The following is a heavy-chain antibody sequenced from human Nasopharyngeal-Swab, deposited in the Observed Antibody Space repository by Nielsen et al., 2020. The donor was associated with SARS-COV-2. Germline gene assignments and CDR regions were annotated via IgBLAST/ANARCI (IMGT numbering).Heavy chain of an antibody. CDR1: GFTFDDYA. V-gene: IGHV3-9*03. CDR3: AKGTADKRWLQSHFDY. CDR2: ISWNSGSI. J-gene: IGHJ4*02. D-gene: IGHD5-24*01. Sequence: GGSLRLSCAASGFTFDDYAMHWVRQAPGKGLEWVSGISWNSGSIGYADSVKGRFTISRDNAKNSLYLQMNSLRAEDMALYYCAKGTADKRWLQSHFDYWGQGTLATVSS.